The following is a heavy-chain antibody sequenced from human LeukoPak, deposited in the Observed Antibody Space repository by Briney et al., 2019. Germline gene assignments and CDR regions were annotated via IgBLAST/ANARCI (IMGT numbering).Heavy chain of an antibody. Sequence: GGSLRLSCAASGFTFNSYVMSWVRQAPGKGLEWVSDISGSGGSTYYADSVKGRFTISRDNSKNTLYLQMNSLRAEDTAVYYCAKKGDNYDYGMDVWGQGTTVTVSS. CDR3: AKKGDNYDYGMDV. V-gene: IGHV3-23*01. J-gene: IGHJ6*02. D-gene: IGHD2-21*02. CDR1: GFTFNSYV. CDR2: ISGSGGST.